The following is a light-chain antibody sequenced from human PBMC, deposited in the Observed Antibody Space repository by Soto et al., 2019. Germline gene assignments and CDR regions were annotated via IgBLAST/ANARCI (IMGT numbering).Light chain of an antibody. CDR3: GSYAGSDTFV. Sequence: QSVLTQPASVSGSPGQSITITCTGTSXDIYAYNYVSWYQQHPGKAPKVVISGVNIRPSGVSPRFSGSKSGNTASLTISGLQAEDEAEYFCGSYAGSDTFVFGTGTKV. J-gene: IGLJ1*01. V-gene: IGLV2-14*01. CDR2: GVN. CDR1: SXDIYAYNY.